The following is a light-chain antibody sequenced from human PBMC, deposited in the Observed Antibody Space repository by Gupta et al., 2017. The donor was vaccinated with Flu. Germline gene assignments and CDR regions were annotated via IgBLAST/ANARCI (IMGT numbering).Light chain of an antibody. V-gene: IGLV3-25*02. CDR2: KDS. J-gene: IGLJ2*01. Sequence: SYELTQPPSVSVSPGQTARITCSGDALPKPYAYWYQQKPGQAPVLVLYKDSERPSGIPERFSGSSSGTTVTLTISGVQAEEEADYYCQSADSSGTDFVVFGGGTKLTVL. CDR1: ALPKPY. CDR3: QSADSSGTDFVV.